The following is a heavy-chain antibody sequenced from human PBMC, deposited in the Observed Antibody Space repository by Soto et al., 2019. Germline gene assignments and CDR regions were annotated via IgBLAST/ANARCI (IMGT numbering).Heavy chain of an antibody. CDR1: GVSISSYY. CDR3: ASLNLSFDP. J-gene: IGHJ5*02. CDR2: IYYSGST. V-gene: IGHV4-59*12. Sequence: SETLSLTCTVSGVSISSYYWSWIRQPPGRGLEWIGYIYYSGSTNYNPSLKSRVTMSVDTSTNQFSLKLSSVTAADTAVYYCASLNLSFDPWGQGTLVTVSS.